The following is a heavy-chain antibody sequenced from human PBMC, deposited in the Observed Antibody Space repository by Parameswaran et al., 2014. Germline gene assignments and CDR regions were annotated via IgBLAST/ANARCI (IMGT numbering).Heavy chain of an antibody. CDR2: IIPILGIA. CDR3: ARAVDYYDSSGYPYYFDY. D-gene: IGHD3-22*01. J-gene: IGHJ4*02. V-gene: IGHV1-69*04. Sequence: RLVRQAPGQGLEWMGRIIPILGIANYAQKFQGRVTITADKSTSTAYMELSSLRSEDTAVYYCARAVDYYDSSGYPYYFDYWGQGTLVTVSS.